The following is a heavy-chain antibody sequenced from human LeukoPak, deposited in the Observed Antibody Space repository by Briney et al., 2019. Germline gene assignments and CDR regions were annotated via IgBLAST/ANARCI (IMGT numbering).Heavy chain of an antibody. CDR3: ARASFWESPINWFAP. CDR2: INPNSGGT. CDR1: GYTFTGYY. D-gene: IGHD3-16*01. J-gene: IGHJ5*02. V-gene: IGHV1-2*02. Sequence: ASVKVSCKASGYTFTGYYMHWARQAPGQGLEWMGWINPNSGGTNYAQKFQGRVTMTRDTSISTAYMELSRLRSDDTAVYYCARASFWESPINWFAPWGQGTLVTVSS.